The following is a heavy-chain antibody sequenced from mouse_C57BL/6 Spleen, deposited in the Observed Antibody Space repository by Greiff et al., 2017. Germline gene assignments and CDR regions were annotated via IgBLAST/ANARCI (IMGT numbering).Heavy chain of an antibody. Sequence: VQLQQPGAELVKPGASVKLSCKASGYTFTSYWMQWVKQRPGQGLEWIGEIDPSDSYTNYNQKFKGKATLTVDTSSSTAYMQLSSLTSEDSAVYYCARGTTVVAKDAYWGQGTLVTVSA. CDR1: GYTFTSYW. CDR2: IDPSDSYT. CDR3: ARGTTVVAKDAY. J-gene: IGHJ3*01. V-gene: IGHV1-50*01. D-gene: IGHD1-1*01.